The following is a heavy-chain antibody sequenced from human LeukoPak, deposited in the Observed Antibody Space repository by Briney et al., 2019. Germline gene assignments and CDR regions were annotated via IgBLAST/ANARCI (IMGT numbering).Heavy chain of an antibody. J-gene: IGHJ4*02. Sequence: SETLSLTCTVSGGSISSSSYYWGWIRQPPGKGLEWIGSIYYSGSTYYNPSLKSRVTISVDTSKNQFSLKLSSVTAADTAVYYCASGLDYGDYVFHYWGQGTLVTVSS. CDR2: IYYSGST. CDR3: ASGLDYGDYVFHY. V-gene: IGHV4-39*07. D-gene: IGHD4-17*01. CDR1: GGSISSSSYY.